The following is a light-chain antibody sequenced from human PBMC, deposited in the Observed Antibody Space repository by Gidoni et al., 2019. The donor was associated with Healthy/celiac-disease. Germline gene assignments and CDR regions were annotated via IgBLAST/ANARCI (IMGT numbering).Light chain of an antibody. Sequence: EIVLTQSPATLSLSPGERATLSCRASQSVSSYLAWYQQKPGQAHRLLIYDASNRATGIPARFSGSGSGTDFTLTISSLEPEDFAVYDCQQRSNWPPTWTFGQGTKVEIK. CDR3: QQRSNWPPTWT. CDR2: DAS. CDR1: QSVSSY. J-gene: IGKJ1*01. V-gene: IGKV3-11*01.